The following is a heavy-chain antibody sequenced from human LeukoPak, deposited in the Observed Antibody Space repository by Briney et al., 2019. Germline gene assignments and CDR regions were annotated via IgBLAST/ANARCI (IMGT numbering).Heavy chain of an antibody. CDR1: GFTFDDYA. J-gene: IGHJ4*02. CDR3: AKDSEIAAAGLNFDY. V-gene: IGHV3-9*01. CDR2: ISWNSGSI. Sequence: GGSLRLSCAACGFTFDDYAMHWVRKAPGKGLEWVSGISWNSGSIGYADSVKGRFTISRDNAKNSLYLQMNSLRAEDTALYSCAKDSEIAAAGLNFDYWGQGTLVTVSS. D-gene: IGHD6-13*01.